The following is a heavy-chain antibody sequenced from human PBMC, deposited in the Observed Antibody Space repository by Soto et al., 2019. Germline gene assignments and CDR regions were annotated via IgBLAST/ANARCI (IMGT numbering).Heavy chain of an antibody. D-gene: IGHD3-10*01. CDR1: GYTFTSYG. V-gene: IGHV1-18*01. J-gene: IGHJ4*02. CDR2: ISAYNGNT. Sequence: GASVKVSCKASGYTFTSYGISWVRQAPGQGLEWMGWISAYNGNTNYAQKLQGRVTMTTDTSTSTAYLDLRSLRSDYTAVYFCARDTSRGEYDYWGQGTLVTVSS. CDR3: ARDTSRGEYDY.